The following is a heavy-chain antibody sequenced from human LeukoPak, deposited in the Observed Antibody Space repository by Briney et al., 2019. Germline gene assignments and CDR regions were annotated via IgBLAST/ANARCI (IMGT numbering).Heavy chain of an antibody. CDR3: AKDPAYYGSGSYIGRYFDY. CDR2: IKQDGSEK. Sequence: GGSLRLSCAASGFTFSSYWMSWVRQAPGKGLEWVANIKQDGSEKYYVDSVKGRFTISRDNSKNTLYLQMNSLKAEDTAVYYCAKDPAYYGSGSYIGRYFDYWGQGTLVTVSS. D-gene: IGHD3-10*01. J-gene: IGHJ4*02. V-gene: IGHV3-7*01. CDR1: GFTFSSYW.